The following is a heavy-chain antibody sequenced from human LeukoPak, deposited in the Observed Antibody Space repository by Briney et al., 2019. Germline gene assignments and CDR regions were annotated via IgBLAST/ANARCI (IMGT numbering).Heavy chain of an antibody. Sequence: GGSLRLSCAASGFSFSDYYMSWIRQAPGKGLEWVSYISSSGNTKYYADSLKGRFTISRDNAKNSLYLQMSSLRAEDTAVYYCARGDYYDSGGPFVYWGQGALVTVSS. CDR3: ARGDYYDSGGPFVY. D-gene: IGHD3-22*01. V-gene: IGHV3-11*04. CDR1: GFSFSDYY. CDR2: ISSSGNTK. J-gene: IGHJ4*02.